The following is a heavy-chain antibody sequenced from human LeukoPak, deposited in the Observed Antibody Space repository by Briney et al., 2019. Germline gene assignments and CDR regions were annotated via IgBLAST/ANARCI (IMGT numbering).Heavy chain of an antibody. Sequence: PGGSLRLSCAASGFTVSSNYMSWVGQAPGKGLEGVSVIYSGGSTYYADSVKGRFTISRDNSKNTLYLQMNSLRAEDTAVYYCARVLSGSSYDFWSGSNFDYWGQGTLVTVSS. CDR3: ARVLSGSSYDFWSGSNFDY. V-gene: IGHV3-53*01. CDR2: IYSGGST. J-gene: IGHJ4*02. CDR1: GFTVSSNY. D-gene: IGHD3-3*01.